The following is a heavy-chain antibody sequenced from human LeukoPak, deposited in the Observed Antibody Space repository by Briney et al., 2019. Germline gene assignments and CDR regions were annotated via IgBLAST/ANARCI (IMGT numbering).Heavy chain of an antibody. V-gene: IGHV3-7*01. D-gene: IGHD6-13*01. J-gene: IGHJ6*03. CDR2: VRPDAGEI. CDR3: AKDLRAAGETYYYYYMDV. Sequence: GGSLRLSCTASGFTFSSHWMSWVRQAPGKRPEWLADVRPDAGEIYYVDSVKGRFTISRDNAMNSLYLQMNSLRAEDTAVYYCAKDLRAAGETYYYYYMDVWGKGTTVTISS. CDR1: GFTFSSHW.